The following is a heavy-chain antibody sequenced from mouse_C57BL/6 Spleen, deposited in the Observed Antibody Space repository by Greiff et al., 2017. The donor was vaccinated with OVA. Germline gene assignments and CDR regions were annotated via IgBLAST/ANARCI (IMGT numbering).Heavy chain of an antibody. V-gene: IGHV3-6*01. CDR2: ISYDGSN. Sequence: EVQRVESGPGLVKPSQSLSLTCSVTGYSITSGYYWNWIRQFPGNKLEWMGYISYDGSNNYNPSLKNRISITRDTSKNQFFLKLNSVTTEDTATYYCARGGTTVGYWGQGTTLTVSS. D-gene: IGHD1-1*01. J-gene: IGHJ2*01. CDR1: GYSITSGYY. CDR3: ARGGTTVGY.